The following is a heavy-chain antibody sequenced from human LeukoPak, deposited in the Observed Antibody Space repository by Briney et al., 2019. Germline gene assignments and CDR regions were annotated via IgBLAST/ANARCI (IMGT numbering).Heavy chain of an antibody. CDR1: GGSISSYY. CDR2: IYYSGSA. J-gene: IGHJ4*02. V-gene: IGHV4-59*01. Sequence: SETLSLTCTVTGGSISSYYWSWIRQPPGKGLEWIGYIYYSGSANYSPSLKSRVTISEDTSKNQFSLKLSSVTAADTAVYYCARGEKDGYNNYYYDYWGQGTLVTVPS. CDR3: ARGEKDGYNNYYYDY. D-gene: IGHD5-24*01.